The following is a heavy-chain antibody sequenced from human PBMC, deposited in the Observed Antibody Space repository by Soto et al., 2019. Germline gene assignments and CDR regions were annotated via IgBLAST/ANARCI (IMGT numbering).Heavy chain of an antibody. J-gene: IGHJ4*02. CDR3: ARVDIGFDY. D-gene: IGHD2-2*03. Sequence: PSETLSLTCAVSGRSLSSSNWWGWARRPPGKGLEWIGDIYYGGTTNYNPSLKSRVTISVDTSKNQFSLKLNSVPAADTAVYSCARVDIGFDYWGQGTLVTVSS. V-gene: IGHV4-4*02. CDR2: IYYGGTT. CDR1: GRSLSSSNW.